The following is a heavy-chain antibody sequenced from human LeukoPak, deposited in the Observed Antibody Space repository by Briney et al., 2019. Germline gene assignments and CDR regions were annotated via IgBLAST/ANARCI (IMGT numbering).Heavy chain of an antibody. V-gene: IGHV3-73*01. Sequence: GGSLKLSCVASGFTLSGSVLHWVRQASGQGLEWLGRIRSKSNGDATAYTASVKGRFTISRDDSNNTAYLQMNSLKIEDTAVYYCKRQPLMQLLGVTDLWGRGVLVTVSS. CDR2: IRSKSNGDAT. CDR1: GFTLSGSV. CDR3: KRQPLMQLLGVTDL. D-gene: IGHD2-21*01. J-gene: IGHJ2*01.